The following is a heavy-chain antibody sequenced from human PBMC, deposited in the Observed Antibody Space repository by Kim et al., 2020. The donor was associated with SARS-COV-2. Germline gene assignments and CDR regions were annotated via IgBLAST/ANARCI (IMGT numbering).Heavy chain of an antibody. CDR3: ARGANTLSAFDL. J-gene: IGHJ3*01. V-gene: IGHV1-2*02. Sequence: KYAKRCQGRVTMTRDPSISTVYMELSRLKSDDTAVYYCARGANTLSAFDLWGQGTMVTVSS.